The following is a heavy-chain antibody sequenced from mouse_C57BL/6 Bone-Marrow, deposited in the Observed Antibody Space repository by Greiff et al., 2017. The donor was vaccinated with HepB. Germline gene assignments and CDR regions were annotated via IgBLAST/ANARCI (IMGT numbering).Heavy chain of an antibody. V-gene: IGHV5-12*01. CDR3: ARDGSSDYYAMDY. Sequence: EVQVVESGGGLVQPGGSLKLSCAASGFTFSDYYMYWVRQTPEKRLEWVAYISNGGGSTYYPDTVKGRFTISRDNAKNTLYLQMSRLKSEDTAMYYCARDGSSDYYAMDYWGQGTSVTVSS. CDR1: GFTFSDYY. D-gene: IGHD1-1*01. CDR2: ISNGGGST. J-gene: IGHJ4*01.